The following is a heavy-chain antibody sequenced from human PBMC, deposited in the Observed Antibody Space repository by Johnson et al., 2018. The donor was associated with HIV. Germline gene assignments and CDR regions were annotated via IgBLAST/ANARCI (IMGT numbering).Heavy chain of an antibody. Sequence: QMLLVESGGGVVQPGRSLRLSCAASGFTFSSYAMHWVRQAPGKGLEWVAVISFDGSNKYQADSVKGRFTISRDNFKNTLYLQMNSLRAEDTAVYYCARDSGKWELRPGAFDIWGQGKMVTVSS. CDR1: GFTFSSYA. D-gene: IGHD1-26*01. V-gene: IGHV3-30*14. CDR3: ARDSGKWELRPGAFDI. J-gene: IGHJ3*02. CDR2: ISFDGSNK.